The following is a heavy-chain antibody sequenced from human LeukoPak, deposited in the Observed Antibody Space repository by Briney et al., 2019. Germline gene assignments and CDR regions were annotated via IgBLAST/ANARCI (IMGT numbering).Heavy chain of an antibody. CDR1: GYTFSSYG. CDR2: ISVYNGKT. CDR3: ARMFRSRHYFDTSENWFDP. V-gene: IGHV1-18*01. D-gene: IGHD3-22*01. J-gene: IGHJ5*02. Sequence: ASVKVSFKASGYTFSSYGISWVRQAPGQGLEWMGWISVYNGKTNYAQKVQGRVTMTTDTSTSTAYMELRSLRSDDTAVYYCARMFRSRHYFDTSENWFDPWGQGTLVTVSS.